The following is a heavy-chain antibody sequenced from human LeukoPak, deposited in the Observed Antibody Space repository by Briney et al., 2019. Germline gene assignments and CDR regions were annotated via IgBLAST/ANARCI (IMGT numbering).Heavy chain of an antibody. CDR1: GGSIGSSSYY. V-gene: IGHV4-39*07. CDR2: IYYSGST. Sequence: SETLSLTCTVSGGSIGSSSYYWGWIRQPPGKGLEWIGSIYYSGSTYYNPSLKSRVTISVDTSKNQFSLKLSSVTAADTALYHCASYGSGSYYSWLWGQGTLVTVSS. D-gene: IGHD3-10*01. J-gene: IGHJ4*02. CDR3: ASYGSGSYYSWL.